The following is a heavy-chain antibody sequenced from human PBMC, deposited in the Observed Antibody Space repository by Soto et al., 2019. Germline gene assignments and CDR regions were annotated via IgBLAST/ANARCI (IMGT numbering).Heavy chain of an antibody. D-gene: IGHD4-17*01. V-gene: IGHV4-61*08. CDR2: IHYSGST. J-gene: IGHJ4*02. CDR1: GGSISSGGYY. Sequence: SETLSLTCPFSGGSISSGGYYWIWIQQPPGKGLEWIGYIHYSGSTYYNPSLKSRVTISVDTSKNQFSLKLSSVTAADTAVYYCAGGFIYGDSLDYWGEGTLLTVSS. CDR3: AGGFIYGDSLDY.